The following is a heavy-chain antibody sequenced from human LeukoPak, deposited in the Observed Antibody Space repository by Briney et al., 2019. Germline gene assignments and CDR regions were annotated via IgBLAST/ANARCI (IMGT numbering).Heavy chain of an antibody. CDR2: ISGSGGST. V-gene: IGHV3-23*01. CDR1: RFTFSSYA. J-gene: IGHJ4*02. CDR3: AKVKLRFLEWLLGDIDY. D-gene: IGHD3-3*01. Sequence: GGSLRLSCAASRFTFSSYAMRWVRQAPGRGLEGVSAISGSGGSTYYADSVKGRFNISRDNSKNTLYLQMNSLRAEDTAVYYCAKVKLRFLEWLLGDIDYWGQGTLVTVSS.